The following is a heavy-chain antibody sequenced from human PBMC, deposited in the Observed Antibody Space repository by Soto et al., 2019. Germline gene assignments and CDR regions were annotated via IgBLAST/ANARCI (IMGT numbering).Heavy chain of an antibody. J-gene: IGHJ4*02. V-gene: IGHV2-5*02. Sequence: QITLKESGPTLVNPTQTLTLTCTFSGFSLSTGGVGVGWIRQPPGKALEGLALIYWDDGKRYSPSLKSRLTITKDTSKNQVVVTMTNLDPVDTATYYCAHSLPNSGFDYFDQWGQGTLVTVSS. CDR2: IYWDDGK. CDR1: GFSLSTGGVG. D-gene: IGHD5-12*01. CDR3: AHSLPNSGFDYFDQ.